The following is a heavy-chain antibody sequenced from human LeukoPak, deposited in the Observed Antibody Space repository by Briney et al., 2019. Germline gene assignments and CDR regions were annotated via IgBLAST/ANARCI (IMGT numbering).Heavy chain of an antibody. D-gene: IGHD3-10*01. CDR3: AKDRAMVRGVIVDY. CDR1: GFTFDDYA. Sequence: GGPLRLSCAASGFTFDDYAMHWVRQAPGKGLEWVSGISWNSGSIAYADSVKGRFTISRDNAKNSLYLQMNSLRAEDTALYYCAKDRAMVRGVIVDYWGQGTLVTVSS. V-gene: IGHV3-9*01. J-gene: IGHJ4*02. CDR2: ISWNSGSI.